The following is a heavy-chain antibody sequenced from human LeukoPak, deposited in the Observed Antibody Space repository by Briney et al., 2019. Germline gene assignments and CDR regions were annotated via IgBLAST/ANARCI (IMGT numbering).Heavy chain of an antibody. CDR2: MSHDRKNI. V-gene: IGHV3-30-3*02. D-gene: IGHD1-1*01. J-gene: IGHJ4*02. CDR3: AKDPGDWNAHFDY. Sequence: HGVRXXXGXGVEWGPDMSHDRKNINYPDSVKGRFTISRHNSKNTLYLQMNSLRAEDTAVYYCAKDPGDWNAHFDYWGQGTLVTVSS.